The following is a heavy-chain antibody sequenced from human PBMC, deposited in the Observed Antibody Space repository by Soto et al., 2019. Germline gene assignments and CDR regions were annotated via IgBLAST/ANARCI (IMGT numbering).Heavy chain of an antibody. CDR1: GFTFSSYA. V-gene: IGHV3-30-3*01. J-gene: IGHJ4*02. Sequence: QVQLVESGGGVVQPGRSLRLSCAASGFTFSSYAMHWVRQAPGKGLEWVAVISYDGSNKYYADSVKGRFTISRDNSKNTLYLQMNSLRAEDTAVYYCASPASNDGTTLDYWGQGTLVTVSS. CDR3: ASPASNDGTTLDY. CDR2: ISYDGSNK. D-gene: IGHD4-4*01.